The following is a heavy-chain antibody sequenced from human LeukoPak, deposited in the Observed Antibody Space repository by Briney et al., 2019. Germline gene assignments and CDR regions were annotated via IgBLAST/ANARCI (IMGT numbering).Heavy chain of an antibody. Sequence: GGSLRLSCAASGFTFSTYSMNWVRQAPGKGLQWVSSISSSSSYTYYEDSVKGRFTLSRDNAKNSLYLQMNSLRAEDTAVYYCAKWDTYYDSSGYYFYWGQGTLVTVSS. CDR1: GFTFSTYS. J-gene: IGHJ4*02. CDR3: AKWDTYYDSSGYYFY. CDR2: ISSSSSYT. V-gene: IGHV3-21*01. D-gene: IGHD3-22*01.